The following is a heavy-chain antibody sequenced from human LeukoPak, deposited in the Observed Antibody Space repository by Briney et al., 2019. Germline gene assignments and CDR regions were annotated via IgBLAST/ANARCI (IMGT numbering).Heavy chain of an antibody. CDR3: AGLVGRYSSGLYYYYFDY. CDR1: GDSINSLDL. J-gene: IGHJ4*02. Sequence: TSGTLSLTCTVSGDSINSLDLWSWVRQPPGRGLEWIGEMYLSGTTHSNPSVKSRVTISIDKSKNQFFLNLSSVTAADTAVYYCAGLVGRYSSGLYYYYFDYWGQGTLVTVSS. D-gene: IGHD3-22*01. V-gene: IGHV4-4*02. CDR2: MYLSGTT.